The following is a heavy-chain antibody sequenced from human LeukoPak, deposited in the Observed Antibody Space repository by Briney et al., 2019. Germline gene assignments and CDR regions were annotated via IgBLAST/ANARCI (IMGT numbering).Heavy chain of an antibody. CDR3: ARGLDDYYGSGSYYNVGNWFDP. CDR1: GFTFSSYE. CDR2: ISSSGSTI. J-gene: IGHJ5*02. Sequence: GGSLRLSCAASGFTFSSYEMNWVRQAPGKGLEWVSYISSSGSTIYYADSVKGRFTISRDNARNSLYLQMNSLRAEDTAVYYCARGLDDYYGSGSYYNVGNWFDPWGQGTLVTVSS. D-gene: IGHD3-10*01. V-gene: IGHV3-48*03.